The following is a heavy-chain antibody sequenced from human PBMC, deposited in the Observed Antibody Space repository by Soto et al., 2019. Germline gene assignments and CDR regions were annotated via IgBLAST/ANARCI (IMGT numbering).Heavy chain of an antibody. Sequence: QEQLQESGPGLVDPSQTLSLTCTVSGCSISSGGYYWSWIRQHAEKGLEWIGYIYYSGYTYYNSSLKSRLTISVDTSKNQSTLKLTSVTAADTAVYYCARALVGTTSGERWFDPWGQGTLVTVSS. CDR1: GCSISSGGYY. D-gene: IGHD1-26*01. CDR2: IYYSGYT. V-gene: IGHV4-31*03. CDR3: ARALVGTTSGERWFDP. J-gene: IGHJ5*02.